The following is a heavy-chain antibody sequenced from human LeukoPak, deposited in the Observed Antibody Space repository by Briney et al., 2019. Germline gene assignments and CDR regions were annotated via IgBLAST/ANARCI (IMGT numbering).Heavy chain of an antibody. CDR1: GFTFSSYA. CDR2: ISGRGGTT. Sequence: TGGSLRLSCAASGFTFSSYAMSWVRQAPGKGLEWVSGISGRGGTTTYADSVKGRLTISRDNAKNTVYLQMNSLRAEDTAVYYCARGAYHSYYMDVWGKGTTVTVSS. V-gene: IGHV3-23*01. J-gene: IGHJ6*03. CDR3: ARGAYHSYYMDV.